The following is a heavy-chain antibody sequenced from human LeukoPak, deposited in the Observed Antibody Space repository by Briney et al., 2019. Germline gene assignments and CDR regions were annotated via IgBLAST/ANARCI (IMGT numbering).Heavy chain of an antibody. CDR2: ISSSGGTT. Sequence: GGSLRLSCAASGFTSSDYTMSCVRQAPGKGLEWVSSISSSGGTTYYADSVKGRFTLSRDNSKNTLYLQMNSLRAEDTAVYYCAKDPPLYCSRTSCPFDYWGQGTLVTVSS. CDR3: AKDPPLYCSRTSCPFDY. J-gene: IGHJ4*02. CDR1: GFTSSDYT. D-gene: IGHD2-2*01. V-gene: IGHV3-23*01.